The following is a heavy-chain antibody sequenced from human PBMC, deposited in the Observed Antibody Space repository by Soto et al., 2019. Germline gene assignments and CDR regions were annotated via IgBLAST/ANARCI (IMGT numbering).Heavy chain of an antibody. D-gene: IGHD3-9*01. J-gene: IGHJ4*02. CDR1: GLTFSNAW. CDR2: IKSNTDGGAL. V-gene: IGHV3-15*01. CDR3: ATRPAPYYVDWSLDY. Sequence: EVQLVESGGDLVKPGGSLRLSCAASGLTFSNAWMTWVRQAPGKGLEWVGRIKSNTDGGALDYAAPLKGRFTISRDDSRSTLYLLLNSLKPEDTAVYYCATRPAPYYVDWSLDYWGQGTLVTVSS.